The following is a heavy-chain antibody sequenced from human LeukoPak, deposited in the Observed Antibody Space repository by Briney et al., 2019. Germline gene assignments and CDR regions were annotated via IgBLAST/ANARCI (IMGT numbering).Heavy chain of an antibody. CDR1: GFTFSSYA. CDR2: ISYDGSNK. J-gene: IGHJ3*02. Sequence: PGRSLRLSCAASGFTFSSYAMHWVRQAPGKGLEWVAVISYDGSNKYYADSVKGRFTISRDNSKNTLYLQMNSLRAEDTAVYYCARLEEGPLRYFDWLLYGAFDIWGQGTMVTVSS. D-gene: IGHD3-9*01. CDR3: ARLEEGPLRYFDWLLYGAFDI. V-gene: IGHV3-30-3*01.